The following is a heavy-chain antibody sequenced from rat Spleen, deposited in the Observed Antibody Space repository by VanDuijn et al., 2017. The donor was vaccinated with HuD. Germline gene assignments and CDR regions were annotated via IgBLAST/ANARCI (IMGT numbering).Heavy chain of an antibody. CDR2: IGYSGST. V-gene: IGHV3-1*01. CDR1: GYSITSNY. D-gene: IGHD1-1*01. J-gene: IGHJ3*01. Sequence: EVQLQESGPGLVKPSQSLSLTCSVTGYSITSNYWGWIRKFPENKMEWMGYIGYSGSTGYNPSLKTRLSITRDTSNNQFFLQLNSISSEDTATYYCARSDGVHYYLPFADWGQGTLVTASS. CDR3: ARSDGVHYYLPFAD.